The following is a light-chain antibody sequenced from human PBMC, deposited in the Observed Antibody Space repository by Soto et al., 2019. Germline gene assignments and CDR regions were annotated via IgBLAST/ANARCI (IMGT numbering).Light chain of an antibody. CDR2: DAS. J-gene: IGKJ4*01. CDR1: QSVNNAY. CDR3: QQYGTSVLT. V-gene: IGKV3-20*01. Sequence: EIVLTQSPGTLSLSPGERATLSCRASQSVNNAYLAWYQQKPGQAPRLLIYDASKRATGIPDRFSGSGCGTDFTLTISILEPEDFAVYYCQQYGTSVLTFGGGTKVEIK.